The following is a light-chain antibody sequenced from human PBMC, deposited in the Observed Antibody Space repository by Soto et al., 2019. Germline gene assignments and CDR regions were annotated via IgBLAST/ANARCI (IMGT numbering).Light chain of an antibody. Sequence: EIVLTQSPGTLSLSPGERATVSCRASQSVSNNYLAWYQQKPGQAPRLLIYGASNRATGIPDRFSGSESGTDFTLTISRLEPEDFAVYFCQHYGSSPWTFGQGTKVDI. CDR1: QSVSNNY. CDR2: GAS. V-gene: IGKV3-20*01. CDR3: QHYGSSPWT. J-gene: IGKJ1*01.